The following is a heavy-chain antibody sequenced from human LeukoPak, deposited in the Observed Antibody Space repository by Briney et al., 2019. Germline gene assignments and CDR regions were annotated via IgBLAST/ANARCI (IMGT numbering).Heavy chain of an antibody. CDR1: GFTFSNYI. D-gene: IGHD3-22*01. V-gene: IGHV3-21*01. Sequence: GGSLRLSCAASGFTFSNYIMNCVRQAPGKGLEWVSYISSSSSHRYYADSVKGRFTISRDNAKNSLYLQMNSLRAEDTAVYYCARDEVHYYDSNGYIDYWGQGALVTVSS. CDR3: ARDEVHYYDSNGYIDY. CDR2: ISSSSSHR. J-gene: IGHJ4*02.